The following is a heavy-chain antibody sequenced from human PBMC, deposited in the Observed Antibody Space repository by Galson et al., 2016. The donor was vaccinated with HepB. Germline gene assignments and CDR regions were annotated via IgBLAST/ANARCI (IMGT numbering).Heavy chain of an antibody. J-gene: IGHJ4*02. Sequence: SLRLSCAASGFTFSSFSMVWVRQAPGKGLEWVAFITGNGGSLLYADSVQGRFTISRDNLENTVYLQMNNLRAEDTAVYYCAKRITSVWQWLAAFDFWGQGTRVTVSS. CDR1: GFTFSSFS. V-gene: IGHV3-23*01. CDR3: AKRITSVWQWLAAFDF. CDR2: ITGNGGSL. D-gene: IGHD6-19*01.